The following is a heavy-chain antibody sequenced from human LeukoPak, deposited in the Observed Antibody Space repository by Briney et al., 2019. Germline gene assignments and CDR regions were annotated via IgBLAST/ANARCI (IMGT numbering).Heavy chain of an antibody. J-gene: IGHJ4*02. CDR1: GFTFSNHP. D-gene: IGHD2-15*01. Sequence: GGSLRLSCSASGFTFSNHPMTWIRQAPGKGLEWVSYISSSSSVIYYAESVKGRFTISRDNSKSTLCLQMNSLRAEDTAVYYCAKQLGYCSDGSCYFPYWGQGTLVTVSS. CDR2: ISSSSSVI. CDR3: AKQLGYCSDGSCYFPY. V-gene: IGHV3-48*01.